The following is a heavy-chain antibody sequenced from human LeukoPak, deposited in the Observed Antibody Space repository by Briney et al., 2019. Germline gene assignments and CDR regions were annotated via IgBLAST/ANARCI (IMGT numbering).Heavy chain of an antibody. CDR2: IYYSGRT. CDR3: ARRRYYDGSGYLE. J-gene: IGHJ1*01. Sequence: SETLSLTCSVSGDSVSRSDSYWDWIRQPPGKGLEWIGTIYYSGRTYYSPSLKSRATMSVDPSNDQFSLNLRSVTAADTAVYYCARRRYYDGSGYLEWGQGTLLSVSS. CDR1: GDSVSRSDSY. V-gene: IGHV4-39*01. D-gene: IGHD3-22*01.